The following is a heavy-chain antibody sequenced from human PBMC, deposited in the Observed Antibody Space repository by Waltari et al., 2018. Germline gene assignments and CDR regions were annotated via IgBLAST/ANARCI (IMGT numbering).Heavy chain of an antibody. Sequence: QVQLQQWGAGLLKPSETLSLTCVVSGGSFSGYYWSWIRQPPGKGLEWIGEINHSGRTTYDPYLNSLVTISIAPSKIQFSLKLRSVTVADTAVYYCARANTIFGVIRTWYYMDVWGKGTPVTVSS. CDR2: INHSGRT. J-gene: IGHJ6*03. V-gene: IGHV4-34*01. D-gene: IGHD3-3*01. CDR3: ARANTIFGVIRTWYYMDV. CDR1: GGSFSGYY.